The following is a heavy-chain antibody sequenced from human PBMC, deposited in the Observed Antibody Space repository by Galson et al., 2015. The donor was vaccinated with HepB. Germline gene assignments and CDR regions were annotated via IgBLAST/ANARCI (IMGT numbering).Heavy chain of an antibody. V-gene: IGHV3-48*01. J-gene: IGHJ4*02. CDR3: AREPNYDISSYYFDY. CDR1: GFTFSNYP. D-gene: IGHD3-22*01. CDR2: ISSSSTI. Sequence: SLRLSCAASGFTFSNYPMNWVRQAPGKGLEWVSYISSSSTIYYADSVKGRFTISRDNAKNSLYLQMNSLRAEDTAVYYCAREPNYDISSYYFDYWGQGTLGTVSS.